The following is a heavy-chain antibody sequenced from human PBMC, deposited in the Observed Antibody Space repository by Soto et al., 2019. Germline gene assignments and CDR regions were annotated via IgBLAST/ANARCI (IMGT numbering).Heavy chain of an antibody. CDR3: ARHDYSIAVAGNFDY. D-gene: IGHD6-19*01. CDR2: IYYSGST. J-gene: IGHJ4*02. V-gene: IGHV4-59*08. CDR1: GGSISSYY. Sequence: PSETLSLTCTVSGGSISSYYWSWIRQPPGKGLEWIGYIYYSGSTNYNPSLKSRVTISVDTSKNQFSLKLSSVTAADTAVYYCARHDYSIAVAGNFDYWGQGTLVTVSS.